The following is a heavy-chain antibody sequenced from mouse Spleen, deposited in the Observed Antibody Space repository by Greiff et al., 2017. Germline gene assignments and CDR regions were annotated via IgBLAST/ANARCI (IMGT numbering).Heavy chain of an antibody. CDR2: ISSGGGNT. V-gene: IGHV5-9-3*01. J-gene: IGHJ3*01. CDR1: GFTFSSYA. CDR3: ARRGQLGLWFAY. Sequence: EVQLVESGGGLVKLGGSLKLSCAASGFTFSSYAMSWVRQTPEKRLEWVATISSGGGNTYYPDSVKGQFTISRDNAKNTLYLQMSSLKSEDTAMYYCARRGQLGLWFAYWGQGTLVTVSA. D-gene: IGHD3-1*01.